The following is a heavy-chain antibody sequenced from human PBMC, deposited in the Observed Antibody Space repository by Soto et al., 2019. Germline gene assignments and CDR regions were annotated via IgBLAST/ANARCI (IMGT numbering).Heavy chain of an antibody. J-gene: IGHJ4*02. V-gene: IGHV3-23*01. CDR2: ISGSGGST. CDR3: AKATLGGSGWPFDY. Sequence: GGSLRLSCAASGFTFSSYAMSWVRQAPGKGLEWVSAISGSGGSTYYADSVKGRFTISRDNPKNTLYLQMNSLRAEDTAVYYCAKATLGGSGWPFDYWGQGNLVTVSS. CDR1: GFTFSSYA. D-gene: IGHD6-19*01.